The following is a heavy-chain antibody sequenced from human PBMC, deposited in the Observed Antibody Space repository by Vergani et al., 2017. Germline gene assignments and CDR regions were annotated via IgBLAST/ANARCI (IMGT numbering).Heavy chain of an antibody. J-gene: IGHJ4*02. CDR1: ADSIRSGSYY. CDR2: IYYSGLT. Sequence: QLQLQQSGPGLVKPSETLFLTCTVSADSIRSGSYYWGWIRQPPGKSLEWIGSIYYSGLTYYNPSLKGRVAISVDTSKNQFSLKVTSVTAADTAVYFCARQRPGSGWSPGDFDDWGQGILVTVSS. V-gene: IGHV4-39*01. D-gene: IGHD6-19*01. CDR3: ARQRPGSGWSPGDFDD.